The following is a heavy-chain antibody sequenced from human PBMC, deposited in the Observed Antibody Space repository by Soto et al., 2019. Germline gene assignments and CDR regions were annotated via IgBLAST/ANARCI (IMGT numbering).Heavy chain of an antibody. D-gene: IGHD6-19*01. V-gene: IGHV3-53*02. CDR3: ARETVAGSDY. CDR2: IYSGDST. J-gene: IGHJ4*02. CDR1: GFSVRSNY. Sequence: EVQLVETGGGLVQPGGSLRLSCAASGFSVRSNYMSWVRQAPGKGLEWVSVIYSGDSTYYADSVKGRFTISRDNSKNTLYLQMNSLRVDDTAVYYCARETVAGSDYWGQGTLVTVSS.